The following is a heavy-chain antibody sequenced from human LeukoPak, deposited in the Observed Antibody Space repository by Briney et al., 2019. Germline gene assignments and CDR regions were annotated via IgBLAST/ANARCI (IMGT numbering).Heavy chain of an antibody. V-gene: IGHV3-9*01. Sequence: GGFLRLSCAVSGFTFQDYDFHWVGQAPGKGLEWFSGISWNGGGRSYADSVKGRFTISRENAKNSLYLKINSRRAEDPAIYLLSKDEAKIAATPLDYWGQGT. CDR1: GFTFQDYD. CDR2: ISWNGGGR. D-gene: IGHD5-12*01. J-gene: IGHJ4*02. CDR3: SKDEAKIAATPLDY.